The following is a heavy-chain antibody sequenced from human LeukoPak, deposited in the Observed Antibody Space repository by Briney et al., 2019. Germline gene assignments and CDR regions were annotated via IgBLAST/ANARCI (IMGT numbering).Heavy chain of an antibody. D-gene: IGHD3-9*01. CDR3: AREAYYDILTGYSPHFDY. V-gene: IGHV1-18*01. J-gene: IGHJ4*02. CDR1: GYTFTSYG. Sequence: ASVKVSCKASGYTFTSYGISWVRQAPGQGLEWMGWISAYNGNTNYAQKLQGRATMTTDTSTSTAYMELRSLRSDDTAVYYCAREAYYDILTGYSPHFDYWGQGTLVTVSS. CDR2: ISAYNGNT.